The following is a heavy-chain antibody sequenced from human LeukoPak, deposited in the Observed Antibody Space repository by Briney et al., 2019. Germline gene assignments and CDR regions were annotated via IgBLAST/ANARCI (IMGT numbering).Heavy chain of an antibody. CDR2: IYPGGSDT. D-gene: IGHD3-22*01. V-gene: IGHV5-51*06. J-gene: IGHJ4*02. CDR1: GYSFTNHW. CDR3: ATTVYHYDNLGYYY. Sequence: GESLKISCKASGYSFTNHWIGWVRQMPGKGLEWMGIIYPGGSDTRYSPPFQGQITISADESMSTAYLQWSSLKASDTAMYYCATTVYHYDNLGYYYWGQRTLVTVSS.